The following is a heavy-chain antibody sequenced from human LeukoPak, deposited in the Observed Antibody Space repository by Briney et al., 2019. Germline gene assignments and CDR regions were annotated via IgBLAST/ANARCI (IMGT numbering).Heavy chain of an antibody. CDR3: ARTRKQQQPVGYFDY. D-gene: IGHD6-13*01. CDR1: GFTFSSYA. V-gene: IGHV3-30-3*01. CDR2: ISYDGSNK. J-gene: IGHJ4*02. Sequence: GGSLRLSCAASGFTFSSYAMHWVRQAPGKGLEWVAVISYDGSNKYYADSVKGRFTISRDNSKNTLYLQMNSLRAEDTAVYYCARTRKQQQPVGYFDYWGQGTLVTVSS.